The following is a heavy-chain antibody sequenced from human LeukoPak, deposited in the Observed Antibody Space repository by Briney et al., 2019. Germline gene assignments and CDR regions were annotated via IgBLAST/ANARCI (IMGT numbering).Heavy chain of an antibody. Sequence: MSSETLSLTCTVSGGSISSYYWSWIRQPAGKGLEWIGRIYTSGSTNYNPSLKSRVTMSIDTSTNQLSLKLSSVTAADTAVYYCARDSGTTGEVKFDPWGQGTLVTVSS. CDR1: GGSISSYY. CDR3: ARDSGTTGEVKFDP. V-gene: IGHV4-4*07. CDR2: IYTSGST. D-gene: IGHD3-10*01. J-gene: IGHJ5*02.